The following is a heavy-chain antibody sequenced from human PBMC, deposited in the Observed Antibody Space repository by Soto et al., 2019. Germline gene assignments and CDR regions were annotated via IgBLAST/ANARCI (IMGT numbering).Heavy chain of an antibody. Sequence: SETLSLTCSVSGGSIGSYYWSWIRQPPGKGLEWIGYIYYSGNTNYNPFLKSRVTISVDTSMNQFSLKLSSVTAADTAVYYCARQVENYFYYMDVWGKGTTVTVSS. CDR3: ARQVENYFYYMDV. CDR1: GGSIGSYY. J-gene: IGHJ6*03. CDR2: IYYSGNT. V-gene: IGHV4-59*08.